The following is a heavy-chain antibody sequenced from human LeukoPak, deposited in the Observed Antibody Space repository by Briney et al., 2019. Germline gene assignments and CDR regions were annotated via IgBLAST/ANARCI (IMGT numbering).Heavy chain of an antibody. CDR3: AKDSSSGWYGDYFDY. J-gene: IGHJ4*02. CDR2: ISDDGSSK. CDR1: GFTFSTYG. D-gene: IGHD6-19*01. V-gene: IGHV3-30*18. Sequence: GGSLRLSCAASGFTFSTYGMHWVRQAPGKGLEWVAVISDDGSSKYYANSVKGRFTISRDNSKNTLYLQMNSLRAEDTAVHYCAKDSSSGWYGDYFDYWGQGILVTVSS.